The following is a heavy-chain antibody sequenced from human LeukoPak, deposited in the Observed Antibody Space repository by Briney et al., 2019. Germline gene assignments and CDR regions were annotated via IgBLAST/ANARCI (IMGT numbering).Heavy chain of an antibody. V-gene: IGHV1-2*02. CDR3: ARVERGYSYGYQVY. Sequence: GASVKVSCKASGYTFTGYYMHWVRQAPGQGLEWMGWINPDSGGTNYAQKFQGRVTMTRDTSVSTAYMELSRLRSDDTAVYYCARVERGYSYGYQVYWGQGTLVTVSS. J-gene: IGHJ4*02. D-gene: IGHD5-18*01. CDR1: GYTFTGYY. CDR2: INPDSGGT.